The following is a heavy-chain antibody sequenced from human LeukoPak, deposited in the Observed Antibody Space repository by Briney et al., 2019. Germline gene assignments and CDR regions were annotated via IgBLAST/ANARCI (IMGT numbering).Heavy chain of an antibody. J-gene: IGHJ4*02. CDR3: AKDPLSSGWYGRTYYFDY. Sequence: GGSLRLSCAASGFTFSSYAMSWVRQAPGKGLEWVSAISGSGGSTYYADSVKGRFTISRDNSKNTLYLQMNSLRAEDTAVYYFAKDPLSSGWYGRTYYFDYWGQGTLVTVSS. D-gene: IGHD6-19*01. V-gene: IGHV3-23*01. CDR2: ISGSGGST. CDR1: GFTFSSYA.